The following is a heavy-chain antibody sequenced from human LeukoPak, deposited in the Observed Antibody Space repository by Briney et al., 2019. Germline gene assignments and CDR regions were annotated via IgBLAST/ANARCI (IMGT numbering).Heavy chain of an antibody. D-gene: IGHD6-25*01. Sequence: GGSLRLSCAASGFTFSSYAIHWVRQAPGKGLEWVAVISYDGSNKYYADSVKGRFTISRDNSRNSLYLQLNSLRVDDTAVYYCARSLAAGFDIWGPGTMVTVSS. CDR3: ARSLAAGFDI. V-gene: IGHV3-30-3*01. CDR1: GFTFSSYA. CDR2: ISYDGSNK. J-gene: IGHJ3*02.